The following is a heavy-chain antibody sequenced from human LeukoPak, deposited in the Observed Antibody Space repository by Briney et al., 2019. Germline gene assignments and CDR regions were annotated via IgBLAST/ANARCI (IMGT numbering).Heavy chain of an antibody. CDR1: GFTFSSYS. Sequence: GGSLRLSCAASGFTFSSYSMNWVRQAPGKGLEWVSSISSSSSYIYYADSVKGRFTISRDNAKNSLYLQMNSLRAEDTAVYYCARVSPYGSGYHAFDIWGQGTMVTVSS. CDR3: ARVSPYGSGYHAFDI. V-gene: IGHV3-21*01. CDR2: ISSSSSYI. J-gene: IGHJ3*02. D-gene: IGHD3-10*01.